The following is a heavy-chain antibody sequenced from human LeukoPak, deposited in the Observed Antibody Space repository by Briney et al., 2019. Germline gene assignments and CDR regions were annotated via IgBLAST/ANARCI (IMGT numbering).Heavy chain of an antibody. CDR1: GFTFDDYA. CDR2: ISWNSGSI. J-gene: IGHJ4*02. Sequence: GGSLRLSCAASGFTFDDYAMHWVRQAPGKGLEWVSGISWNSGSIGYADSVKGRFTVSRDNAKNSLYLQMNSLRAEDTAVYYCAKTYYYDAGNFWGQGTLVTVSS. V-gene: IGHV3-9*01. CDR3: AKTYYYDAGNF. D-gene: IGHD3-10*01.